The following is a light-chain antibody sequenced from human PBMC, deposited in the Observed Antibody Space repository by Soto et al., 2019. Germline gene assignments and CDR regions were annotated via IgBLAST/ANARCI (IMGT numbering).Light chain of an antibody. Sequence: QMAKSAFTMSASAGYRFTIACQASQSINSWLAWYQQKPGKAPKLLIYDASNLETGVPSRFSGSGSGTEFTLTINSLQPDDIATYYCQQYDSHPCTFGEGTKV. CDR3: QQYDSHPCT. CDR1: QSINSW. J-gene: IGKJ1*01. CDR2: DAS. V-gene: IGKV1-5*03.